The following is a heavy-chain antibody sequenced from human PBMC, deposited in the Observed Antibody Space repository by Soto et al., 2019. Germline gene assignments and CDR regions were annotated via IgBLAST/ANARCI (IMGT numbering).Heavy chain of an antibody. D-gene: IGHD3-22*01. CDR2: ISRTGDSA. CDR1: GFSFSDYA. J-gene: IGHJ5*01. Sequence: PGRSLRHSCAAAGFSFSDYAMSRVSQAPGKGLEWVSSISRTGDSAYYADSVKGRFAISRDRSKNRLSLQMNSLRVEDTAVYYCAKGPDGSGYYHKWFDSWGQGTLVNVS. V-gene: IGHV3-23*01. CDR3: AKGPDGSGYYHKWFDS.